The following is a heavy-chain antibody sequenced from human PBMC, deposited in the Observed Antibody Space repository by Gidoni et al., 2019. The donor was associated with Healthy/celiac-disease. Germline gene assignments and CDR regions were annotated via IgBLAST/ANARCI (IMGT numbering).Heavy chain of an antibody. D-gene: IGHD4-17*01. V-gene: IGHV3-30*18. CDR3: AKDLSDYDDDFGYMDV. Sequence: QVQLVASGGGVAQPGGPRRLSCAAPGFPLRRDGMHWVRQAPGKGLEWVAVIAYDGSNKYYADSVKGRFTISRDNSKNTLYLQMNSLRAEDTAVYYCAKDLSDYDDDFGYMDVWGKGTTVTVSS. CDR2: IAYDGSNK. CDR1: GFPLRRDG. J-gene: IGHJ6*03.